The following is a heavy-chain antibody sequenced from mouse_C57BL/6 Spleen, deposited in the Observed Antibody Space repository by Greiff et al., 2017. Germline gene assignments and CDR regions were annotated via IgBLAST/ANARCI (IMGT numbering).Heavy chain of an antibody. CDR1: GFTFSSYA. CDR3: ARDEGNSNYVGY. D-gene: IGHD2-5*01. Sequence: EVKLVESGGGLVKPGGSLKLSCAASGFTFSSYAMSWVRQTPEKRLEWVATISDGGSYTYYPDNVKGRFTISRDNAKNNLYLQMSHLKSEDTAMYYCARDEGNSNYVGYWGQGTTLTVSA. J-gene: IGHJ2*01. V-gene: IGHV5-4*01. CDR2: ISDGGSYT.